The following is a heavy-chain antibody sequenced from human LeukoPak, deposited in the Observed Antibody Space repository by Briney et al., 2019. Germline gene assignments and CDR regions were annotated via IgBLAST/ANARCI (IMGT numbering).Heavy chain of an antibody. CDR1: GYCFTSYY. J-gene: IGHJ5*02. V-gene: IGHV1-2*02. CDR3: ARDPGGAGSDP. CDR2: VNPNSGVT. Sequence: ASVKVSCKAYGYCFTSYYMHWVRQAPGQGLEWMGWVNPNSGVTNYAQNFQGRVTMTSDTSISTAYMELSRLKSDDTAVYYCARDPGGAGSDPWGQGTLVTVSS. D-gene: IGHD6-19*01.